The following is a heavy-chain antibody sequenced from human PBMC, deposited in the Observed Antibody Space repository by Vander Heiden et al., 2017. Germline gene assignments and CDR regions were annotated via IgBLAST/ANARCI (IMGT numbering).Heavy chain of an antibody. CDR3: ARGNPPSTPVEY. D-gene: IGHD3-3*01. CDR2: IWHDGSRT. V-gene: IGHV3-33*01. CDR1: GFTFIKYG. Sequence: QVQLVESGGGVVQPGRSVRLSCAAYGFTFIKYGMHWVRQAPGKGLEWVAVIWHDGSRTSYSDSVKGRFTISRDNSKNTVYLQMNSLRDEDTAVYYCARGNPPSTPVEYWGQGTLVTVSS. J-gene: IGHJ4*02.